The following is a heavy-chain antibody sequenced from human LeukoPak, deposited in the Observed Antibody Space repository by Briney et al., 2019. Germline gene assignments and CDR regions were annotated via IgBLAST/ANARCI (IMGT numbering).Heavy chain of an antibody. CDR3: AKDAIYDSQSGY. J-gene: IGHJ4*02. Sequence: GGSLRLSCAASGFTFSSYSMNWVRQAPGKGLEWVSSISSSSSYIYYADSVKGRFTISRDNSKNTLYLQMNSLRAEDTAVYYCAKDAIYDSQSGYWGQGTLVTVSS. D-gene: IGHD3-22*01. CDR2: ISSSSSYI. V-gene: IGHV3-21*04. CDR1: GFTFSSYS.